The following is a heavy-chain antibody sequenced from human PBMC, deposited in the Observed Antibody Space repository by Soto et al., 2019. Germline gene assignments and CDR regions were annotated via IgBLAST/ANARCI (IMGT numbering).Heavy chain of an antibody. CDR3: ASSGRLGYNLWDYFAY. CDR1: GRSMSSNY. CDR2: VFYGGT. J-gene: IGHJ4*02. V-gene: IGHV4-59*01. D-gene: IGHD5-12*01. Sequence: SETLSLTCSVSGRSMSSNYWSWIRQSPDKGLEWLGYVFYGGTDYNPSLEGRVSMSVETSKSQFSLKLTSVTAADTAVYYCASSGRLGYNLWDYFAYWGQGTLVTVSS.